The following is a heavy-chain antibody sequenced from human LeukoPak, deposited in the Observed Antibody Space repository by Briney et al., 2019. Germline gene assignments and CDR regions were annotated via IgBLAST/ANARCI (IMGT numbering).Heavy chain of an antibody. CDR3: ARDGGSSIVVVPAAVDY. V-gene: IGHV3-7*01. J-gene: IGHJ4*02. Sequence: QPGGSLRLSCAASGFTFSSYWMSWVRQAPGKGLEWVANIKQDGSEKYYVDSVKGRFTISRDNAKNSLYLQMNSLRAEDTTVYYCARDGGSSIVVVPAAVDYWGQGTLVTVSS. CDR2: IKQDGSEK. CDR1: GFTFSSYW. D-gene: IGHD2-2*01.